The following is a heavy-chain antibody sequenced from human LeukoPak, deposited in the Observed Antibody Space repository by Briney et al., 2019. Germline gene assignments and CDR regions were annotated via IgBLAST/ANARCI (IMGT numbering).Heavy chain of an antibody. CDR2: VYYSGGT. J-gene: IGHJ4*02. V-gene: IGHV4-59*08. CDR3: ARSPLENRRRGDNFFCDY. CDR1: GASVIYPY. Sequence: SETLSLTCSVSGASVIYPYWSWLRRTPGKGLEWIGFVYYSGGTNLNPSLKSRVTLSLDTSKNQFSMNLTSVTAADTAMYYCARSPLENRRRGDNFFCDYWGQGMLVTVSS. D-gene: IGHD5-24*01.